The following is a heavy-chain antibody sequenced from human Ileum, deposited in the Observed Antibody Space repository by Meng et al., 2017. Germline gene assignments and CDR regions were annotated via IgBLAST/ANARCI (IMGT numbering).Heavy chain of an antibody. CDR2: INEDGGDK. CDR1: GFTFSSYW. Sequence: GESLKISCAASGFTFSSYWMTWVRQAPGKGLEWVANINEDGGDKYYVDSVKGRFIISRDNAKNSLYLQMNSLRAEDTAVYYCAKGTNWRFGYWGQGTLVTVSS. CDR3: AKGTNWRFGY. D-gene: IGHD1-1*01. V-gene: IGHV3-7*01. J-gene: IGHJ4*01.